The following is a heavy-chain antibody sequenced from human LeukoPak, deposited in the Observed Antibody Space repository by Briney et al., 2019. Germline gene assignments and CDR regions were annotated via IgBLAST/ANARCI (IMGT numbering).Heavy chain of an antibody. D-gene: IGHD2-2*01. Sequence: SETLSLTYTVSGGSISSYYWSWIRQPAGKGLEWIGRIYTSGSTNYNPSLKSRVTMSVDTSKNQFSLKLSSVTAADTAVYYCARDRSRGGYCSSTSCYLGAFDIWGQGTMVTVSS. CDR3: ARDRSRGGYCSSTSCYLGAFDI. J-gene: IGHJ3*02. CDR2: IYTSGST. CDR1: GGSISSYY. V-gene: IGHV4-4*07.